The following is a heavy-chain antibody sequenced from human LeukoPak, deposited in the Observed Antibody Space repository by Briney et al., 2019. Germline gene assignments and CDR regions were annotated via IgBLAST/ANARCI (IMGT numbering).Heavy chain of an antibody. D-gene: IGHD6-19*01. CDR3: ARGIYSSGWYGY. CDR2: INPNSGGT. V-gene: IGHV1-2*02. Sequence: ASVKVSCKASGYTFTDYYMHWVRQAPGQGLEWMGWINPNSGGTNYAQKFQGRVTMTRDTSISTAYMELSRLRSDDTAVYYCARGIYSSGWYGYWGQGTLVTVSS. CDR1: GYTFTDYY. J-gene: IGHJ4*02.